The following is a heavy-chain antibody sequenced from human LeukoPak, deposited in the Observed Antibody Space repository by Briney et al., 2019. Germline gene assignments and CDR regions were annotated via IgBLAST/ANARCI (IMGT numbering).Heavy chain of an antibody. CDR3: AKDLAAMDY. V-gene: IGHV3-30*02. D-gene: IGHD2-2*01. Sequence: PGGSLRLSCATSGFTFSTYGMHWVRQAPGKGLEWGAFIRYDGSNKYSADSVIGRFTISRDNSKNMLYLQMNSLRVEDTAVYYCAKDLAAMDYWGQGTLVTVSS. J-gene: IGHJ4*02. CDR1: GFTFSTYG. CDR2: IRYDGSNK.